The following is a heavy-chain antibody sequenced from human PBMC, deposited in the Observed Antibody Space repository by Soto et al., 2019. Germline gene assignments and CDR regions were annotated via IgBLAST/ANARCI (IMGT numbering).Heavy chain of an antibody. CDR1: SGSISSSNW. V-gene: IGHV4-4*02. Sequence: QVQLQESGPGLVKPSGTLSLTCAVSSGSISSSNWWSRVRQPPGKGLEWIGEIYHSGSTNYNPSLNSRVTISVDKSKNQFSLKLSSVTAADTAVYYCARINTSCFCFDYWGQGTLVTVSS. D-gene: IGHD2-2*01. CDR3: ARINTSCFCFDY. J-gene: IGHJ4*02. CDR2: IYHSGST.